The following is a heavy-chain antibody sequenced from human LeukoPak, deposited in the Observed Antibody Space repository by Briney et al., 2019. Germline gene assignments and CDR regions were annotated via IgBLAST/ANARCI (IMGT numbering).Heavy chain of an antibody. J-gene: IGHJ4*02. V-gene: IGHV4-59*01. Sequence: PSETLSLTCTVSGGSISSYYWSWIRQPPGKGLEWIGYIYYSGSTNYNPSLKSRVTISVDTSKNQFSLKLSSMTAADTAVYYCARGTGTTAYWGQGTLVTVSS. D-gene: IGHD1-1*01. CDR1: GGSISSYY. CDR3: ARGTGTTAY. CDR2: IYYSGST.